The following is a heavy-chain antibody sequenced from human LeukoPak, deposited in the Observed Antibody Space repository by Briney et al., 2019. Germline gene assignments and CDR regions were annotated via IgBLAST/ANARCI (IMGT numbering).Heavy chain of an antibody. D-gene: IGHD5-12*01. CDR3: AKDRRTGYEIDY. CDR1: GFIFSNYA. V-gene: IGHV3-30*04. Sequence: PGGSLRLSCAASGFIFSNYAMHWVRQAPGKGLEWVALISSDGSKIYYADSVKGRFTISRDNSRNTLYLQVNSLRAEDSAVYYCAKDRRTGYEIDYWGQGTLVTVSS. CDR2: ISSDGSKI. J-gene: IGHJ4*02.